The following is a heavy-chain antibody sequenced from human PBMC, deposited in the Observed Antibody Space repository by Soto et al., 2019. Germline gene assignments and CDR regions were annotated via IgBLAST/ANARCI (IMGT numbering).Heavy chain of an antibody. J-gene: IGHJ4*02. CDR3: ARGGPGGYFDY. CDR1: GGSISSYY. V-gene: IGHV4-59*01. CDR2: IYYSGST. Sequence: SETLSLTCTVSGGSISSYYWSWIRQPPGKGLEWIGYIYYSGSTNYNPSLKSRVTISVDTSKNQFSLKLSSVTAADTAVYYCARGGPGGYFDYWGQGTLVTVSS. D-gene: IGHD3-16*01.